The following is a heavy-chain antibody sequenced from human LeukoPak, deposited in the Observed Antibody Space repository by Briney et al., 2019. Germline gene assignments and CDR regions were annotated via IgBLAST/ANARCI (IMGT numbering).Heavy chain of an antibody. V-gene: IGHV4-61*08. CDR1: GGSISSGGYY. D-gene: IGHD4-17*01. J-gene: IGHJ4*02. CDR2: IYYSGST. Sequence: KSSETLSLTCTVSGGSISSGGYYWSWIRQPPGKGLEWIGYIYYSGSTNYNPSLKSRVTISVDTSKNQFSLKLSSVTAADTAVYYCARDGSGTVTTSGGPHFDYWGQGTLVTVSS. CDR3: ARDGSGTVTTSGGPHFDY.